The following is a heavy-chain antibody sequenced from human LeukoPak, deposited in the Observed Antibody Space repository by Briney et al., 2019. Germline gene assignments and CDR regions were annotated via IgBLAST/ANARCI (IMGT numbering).Heavy chain of an antibody. CDR1: GGSISSSSYY. J-gene: IGHJ4*02. V-gene: IGHV4-39*07. CDR3: AREIAAAGAYYFDY. CDR2: IYTSGST. Sequence: SETLSLTCTVSGGSISSSSYYWGWIRQPPGKGLEWIGRIYTSGSTNYNPSLKSRLTMSVDTSKNQFSLKLSSVTAADTAVYYCAREIAAAGAYYFDYWGQGTLVTVSS. D-gene: IGHD6-13*01.